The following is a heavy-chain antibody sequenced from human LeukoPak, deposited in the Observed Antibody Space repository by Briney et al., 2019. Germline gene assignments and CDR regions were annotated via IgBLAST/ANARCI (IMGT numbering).Heavy chain of an antibody. J-gene: IGHJ4*02. CDR2: VWFDGSNK. CDR1: GFTFSNAW. D-gene: IGHD7-27*01. Sequence: GGSLRLSCSASGFTFSNAWMTWVRQAPGKGLEWVAVVWFDGSNKYYADSVKGRFTISRDNSKNTLYLQMNSLRAEDTAVYYCARDRDWGCSYCSYWGQGTLVTVSS. CDR3: ARDRDWGCSYCSY. V-gene: IGHV3-33*08.